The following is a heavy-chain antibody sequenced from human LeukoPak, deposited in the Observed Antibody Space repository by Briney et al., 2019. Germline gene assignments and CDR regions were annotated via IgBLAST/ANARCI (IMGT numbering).Heavy chain of an antibody. CDR3: ATNVRSGPYYVDY. J-gene: IGHJ4*02. CDR2: IIPIFGTA. Sequence: SVKVSCKASGGTFSSYAISWVRQAPGQGLEWMGRIIPIFGTANYAQKFQGRVTITTDESTSTAYMELSSLRSEDTAVYYCATNVRSGPYYVDYWGQGTLVTVSS. D-gene: IGHD1-1*01. V-gene: IGHV1-69*05. CDR1: GGTFSSYA.